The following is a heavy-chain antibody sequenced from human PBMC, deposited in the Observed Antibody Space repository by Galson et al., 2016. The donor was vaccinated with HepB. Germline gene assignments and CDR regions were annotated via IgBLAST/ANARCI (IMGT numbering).Heavy chain of an antibody. CDR1: GFIFSDFG. Sequence: SLRLSCAASGFIFSDFGMHWVRQAPGKGLEWVAFIGWDGNEKHYGDSVRGRFTISRDNSKNTLSLEMNSLSAEDTALHYRAKEEHNTGWTYGDFWGQGTPVTVSS. CDR3: AKEEHNTGWTYGDF. J-gene: IGHJ4*02. D-gene: IGHD1-7*01. V-gene: IGHV3-30*02. CDR2: IGWDGNEK.